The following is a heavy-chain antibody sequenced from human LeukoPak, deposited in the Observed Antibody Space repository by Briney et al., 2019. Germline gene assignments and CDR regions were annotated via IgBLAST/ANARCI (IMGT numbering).Heavy chain of an antibody. CDR3: AKRDSSGWHFFDC. J-gene: IGHJ4*02. Sequence: GGSLRLSCAASGFTFSSYGMSWVRQAPGKGLEWVSTVSGSGSSTYYADSVKGRFTISRDNSENTLNLQMNSLRAEDTALYYCAKRDSSGWHFFDCWGQGTLVSVSS. CDR2: VSGSGSST. V-gene: IGHV3-23*01. CDR1: GFTFSSYG. D-gene: IGHD6-19*01.